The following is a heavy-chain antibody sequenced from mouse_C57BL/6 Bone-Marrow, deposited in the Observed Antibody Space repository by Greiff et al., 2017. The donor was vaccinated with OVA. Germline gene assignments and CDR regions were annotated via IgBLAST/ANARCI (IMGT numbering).Heavy chain of an antibody. CDR3: ARYYYGSSYWYFDV. V-gene: IGHV5-17*01. CDR2: ISSGSSTI. CDR1: GFTFSDYG. Sequence: EVQLVESGGGLVKPGGSLKLSCAASGFTFSDYGMHWVRQAPEKGLEWVAYISSGSSTIYYAETVQGRFTISRDNAKNTLFLQMTSLMSEDTAMYYWARYYYGSSYWYFDVWGTGTTVTVSS. J-gene: IGHJ1*03. D-gene: IGHD1-1*01.